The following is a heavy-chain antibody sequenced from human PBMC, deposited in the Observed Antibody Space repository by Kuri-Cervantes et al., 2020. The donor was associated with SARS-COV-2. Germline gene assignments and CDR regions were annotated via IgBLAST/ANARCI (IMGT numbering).Heavy chain of an antibody. J-gene: IGHJ5*02. CDR2: SSAYNGNT. D-gene: IGHD6-19*01. CDR3: ARSSGYSSGWSSGRNWFDP. CDR1: LYTFTSSG. V-gene: IGHV1-18*01. Sequence: ASVTVPCMASLYTFTSSGFRWVRQPPGQGLEWMGWSSAYNGNTNCAQKLQGRVTMTRNTSISTAYMELSSLRSEDTAVYYCARSSGYSSGWSSGRNWFDPWGQGTLVTVSS.